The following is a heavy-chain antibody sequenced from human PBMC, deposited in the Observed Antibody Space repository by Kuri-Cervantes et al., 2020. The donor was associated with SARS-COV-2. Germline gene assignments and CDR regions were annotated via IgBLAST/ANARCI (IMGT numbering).Heavy chain of an antibody. Sequence: GSLRLSCTVSGGSISSSSYYWGWIRQPPGKGLEWIGSIYYSGSTNYNPSLKSRVTISVDTSKNQFSLKLSSVTAADTAVYYCARVATVTTLFDYWGQGTLVTVSS. V-gene: IGHV4-39*07. J-gene: IGHJ4*02. CDR1: GGSISSSSYY. CDR2: IYYSGST. CDR3: ARVATVTTLFDY. D-gene: IGHD4-17*01.